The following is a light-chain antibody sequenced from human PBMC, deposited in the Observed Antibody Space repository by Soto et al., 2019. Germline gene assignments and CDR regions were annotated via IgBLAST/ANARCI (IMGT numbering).Light chain of an antibody. V-gene: IGLV1-40*01. CDR3: QSYDTNLRAWV. CDR1: SSNIGAGYD. J-gene: IGLJ3*02. CDR2: GNN. Sequence: QLVLTQPPSVSGAPGQRVTISCTGGSSNIGAGYDVHWYRQFPGTAPKLLVYGNNNRPSGISDRFSASKSGSSASLAITGLQAEDEADYYCQSYDTNLRAWVFGGGTKLTVL.